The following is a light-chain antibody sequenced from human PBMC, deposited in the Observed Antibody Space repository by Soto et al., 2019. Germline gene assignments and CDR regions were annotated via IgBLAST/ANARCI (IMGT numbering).Light chain of an antibody. J-gene: IGKJ5*01. CDR3: QQRSNWPSIT. Sequence: EVVLTQSPVTLSLSPGERATLSCRASQSFRGLLAWYQQKPGQAPRLLIYGASNRATGIPARFSGSGSGTDLTLTINSLEPEDFAVYYCQQRSNWPSITFGQGTRLEIK. V-gene: IGKV3-11*01. CDR2: GAS. CDR1: QSFRGL.